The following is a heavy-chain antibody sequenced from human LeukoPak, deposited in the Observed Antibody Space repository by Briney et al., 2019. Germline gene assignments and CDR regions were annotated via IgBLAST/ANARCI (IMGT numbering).Heavy chain of an antibody. J-gene: IGHJ4*02. Sequence: ASVKVSCKASGYTFTTYYMHWVRQAPGQGLEWMGIINPSGGRTSYAPKFLGRVTMTRDTSTSTVYMYLSSLRSDDTAVYYCARGGVVVTGSPLDYWGQGTLVTVSS. V-gene: IGHV1-46*01. CDR2: INPSGGRT. CDR3: ARGGVVVTGSPLDY. D-gene: IGHD2-21*02. CDR1: GYTFTTYY.